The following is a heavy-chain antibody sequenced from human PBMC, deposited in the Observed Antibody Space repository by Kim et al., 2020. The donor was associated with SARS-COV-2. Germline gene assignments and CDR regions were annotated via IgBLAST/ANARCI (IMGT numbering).Heavy chain of an antibody. V-gene: IGHV4-59*13. CDR2: IYYSGST. CDR3: ARDLGDYDFWSGYTPYGMDV. J-gene: IGHJ6*02. CDR1: GGSISSYY. Sequence: SETLSLTCTVSGGSISSYYWSWIRQPPGKGLEWIGYIYYSGSTNYNPSLKSRVTISVDTSKNQFSLKLSSVTAADTAVYYCARDLGDYDFWSGYTPYGMDVWGQGTTVTVSS. D-gene: IGHD3-3*01.